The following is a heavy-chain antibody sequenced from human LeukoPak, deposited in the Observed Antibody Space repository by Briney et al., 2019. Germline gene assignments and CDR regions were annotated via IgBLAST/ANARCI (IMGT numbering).Heavy chain of an antibody. V-gene: IGHV4-34*01. D-gene: IGHD2-15*01. CDR2: IDHSGSA. CDR3: ARHGWDCSGGSCYSLLNWFDP. CDR1: GGSFSGYH. J-gene: IGHJ5*02. Sequence: NASETLSLTCGVYGGSFSGYHWTWIRLRPGKGLDWIGDIDHSGSAHYNPSLKSRVTISVDTSKNQFSLKLSSVTAADTAVYYCARHGWDCSGGSCYSLLNWFDPWGQGTLVTVSS.